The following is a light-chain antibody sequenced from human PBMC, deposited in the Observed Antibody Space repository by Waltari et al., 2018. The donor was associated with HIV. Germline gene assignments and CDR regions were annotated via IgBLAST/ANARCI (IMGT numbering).Light chain of an antibody. CDR2: SVS. Sequence: IQLTQSPPSLSTSVGDRVTITCRASRDIKKDFGWYQQKPGKSPRRLIYSVSTLSAGVPSRFRGGWSGTHFTLSIDGLQPEDMATYFCLQLSGFPRTFGQGT. CDR1: RDIKKD. CDR3: LQLSGFPRT. J-gene: IGKJ1*01. V-gene: IGKV1-17*01.